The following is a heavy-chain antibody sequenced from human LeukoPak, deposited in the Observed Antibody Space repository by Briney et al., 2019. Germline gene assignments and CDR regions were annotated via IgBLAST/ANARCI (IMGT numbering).Heavy chain of an antibody. V-gene: IGHV1-46*01. CDR1: GYTFTSYY. CDR3: ARRDCGGPTCGWFDP. J-gene: IGHJ5*02. Sequence: ASVKVSCKASGYTFTSYYMHWVRQAPGQGLEWMGIINPSGGSANYAQKFQGRVTLTRDTSTSTVYMELSSLRSEDTAVYYCARRDCGGPTCGWFDPWGQGTLVTVSS. CDR2: INPSGGSA. D-gene: IGHD2-21*01.